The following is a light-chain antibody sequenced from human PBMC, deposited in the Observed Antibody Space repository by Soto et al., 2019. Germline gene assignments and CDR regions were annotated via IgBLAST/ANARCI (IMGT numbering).Light chain of an antibody. V-gene: IGKV1-33*01. CDR2: GAS. CDR3: QHYDHLPPFT. Sequence: DLQMTQSPSSLSASVGDRVTITCQASQDIRKYLSWYQQKPGRAPKLLIYGASNLETGVPSRFSGSGYGSDFTFTTSSLQPEDVATYYCQHYDHLPPFTFGPGTKVAVK. CDR1: QDIRKY. J-gene: IGKJ3*01.